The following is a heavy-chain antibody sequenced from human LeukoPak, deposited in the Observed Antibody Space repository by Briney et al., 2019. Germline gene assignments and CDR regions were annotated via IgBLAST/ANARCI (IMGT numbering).Heavy chain of an antibody. CDR3: AVNKFNYYDSSGSLNY. D-gene: IGHD3-22*01. Sequence: ASVKVSCKASGYTFGNYGITCVRQAPGHGLEWMGWISAFNGDTNYAQKFRDRASMTTDTFTNTAYMELRSLRSDDTAMYYCAVNKFNYYDSSGSLNYWGQGTLVTVSS. V-gene: IGHV1-18*01. CDR2: ISAFNGDT. CDR1: GYTFGNYG. J-gene: IGHJ4*02.